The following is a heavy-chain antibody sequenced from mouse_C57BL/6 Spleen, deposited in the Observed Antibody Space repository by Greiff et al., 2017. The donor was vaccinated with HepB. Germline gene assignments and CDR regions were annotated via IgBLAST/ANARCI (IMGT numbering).Heavy chain of an antibody. CDR2: ISSGGDYI. Sequence: EVQVVESGEGLVKPGGSLKLSCAASGFTFSSYAMSWVRQTPEKRLEWVAYISSGGDYIYYADTVKGRFTISRDNARNTLYLQMSSLKSEDTAMYYCTRTYDYDYFDYWGQGTTLTVSS. J-gene: IGHJ2*01. V-gene: IGHV5-9-1*02. D-gene: IGHD2-4*01. CDR1: GFTFSSYA. CDR3: TRTYDYDYFDY.